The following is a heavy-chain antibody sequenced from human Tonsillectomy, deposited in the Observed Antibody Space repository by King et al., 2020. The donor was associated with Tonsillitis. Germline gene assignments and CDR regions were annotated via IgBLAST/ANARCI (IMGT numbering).Heavy chain of an antibody. Sequence: VQLQESGPGLVKPSETLSLTCTVSGDSIRNNYWSWVRQSPGKGLDWIGYISYSGDSGYNPSLESRVAISVDPSKNQFSLKVSSVTAADTAIYYCARKAREFDSRGQGILVTVSS. CDR3: ARKAREFDS. J-gene: IGHJ5*01. CDR1: GDSIRNNY. V-gene: IGHV4-59*08. CDR2: ISYSGDS.